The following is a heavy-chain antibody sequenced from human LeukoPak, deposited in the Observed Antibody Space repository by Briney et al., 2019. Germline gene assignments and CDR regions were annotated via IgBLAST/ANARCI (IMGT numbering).Heavy chain of an antibody. Sequence: SETLSLTCAVYGGSFSGYYWSWIRQPPGKGLEWIGEINHSGSTNYNPSLKSRVTISVDTSKNQFSLKLSSVTAADTAVYYCAKSPPASRDGIPPADNYFDYWGQETLSPSPQ. CDR3: AKSPPASRDGIPPADNYFDY. CDR2: INHSGST. J-gene: IGHJ4*02. D-gene: IGHD2-2*01. V-gene: IGHV4-34*01. CDR1: GGSFSGYY.